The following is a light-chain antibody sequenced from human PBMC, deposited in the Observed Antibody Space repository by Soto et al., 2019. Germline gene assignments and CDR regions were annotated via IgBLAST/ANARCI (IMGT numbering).Light chain of an antibody. CDR2: WAS. CDR3: QQYYSTPH. J-gene: IGKJ4*01. CDR1: QSVLYSSNNKNY. V-gene: IGKV4-1*01. Sequence: DIVMTQSPDSLAVSLGERATINCKSSQSVLYSSNNKNYLAWYQQKPGQPPKLLIYWASTRESGVPDRFSGSGSGTDFTLTISSLQAEDVAVYYCQQYYSTPHFGGGTKVDLK.